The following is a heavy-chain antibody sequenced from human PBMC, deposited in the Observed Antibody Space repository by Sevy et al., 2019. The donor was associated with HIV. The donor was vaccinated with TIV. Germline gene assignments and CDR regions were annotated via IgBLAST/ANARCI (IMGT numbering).Heavy chain of an antibody. Sequence: GGSLRLSCKGSGYTFTRHWIGWVRQMPGKGLEWMGLIYPGDSDPRYSPRYSPSFQGQVTISSDKSRTTAYLQWSSLKASDTAIYYCARPADYDDSSGSLDWGQGTLVTVSS. V-gene: IGHV5-51*01. CDR2: IYPGDSDP. D-gene: IGHD3-22*01. CDR3: ARPADYDDSSGSLD. CDR1: GYTFTRHW. J-gene: IGHJ1*01.